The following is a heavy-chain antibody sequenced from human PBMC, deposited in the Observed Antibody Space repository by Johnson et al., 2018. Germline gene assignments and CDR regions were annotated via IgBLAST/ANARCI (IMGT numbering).Heavy chain of an antibody. D-gene: IGHD7-27*01. CDR1: GFTFSSYS. CDR3: AREEDWGSTPFYYYYMDV. CDR2: IRSSSSAI. J-gene: IGHJ6*03. V-gene: IGHV3-48*01. Sequence: EVQLVESGGGLVQPGGSLRLSCAASGFTFSSYSMNWVRQAPGKGLEWVSYIRSSSSAIYYADSVTGRFTISRDNAKNSLYLQMNSLRAEDTAIYYCAREEDWGSTPFYYYYMDVWAKGTTVTVSS.